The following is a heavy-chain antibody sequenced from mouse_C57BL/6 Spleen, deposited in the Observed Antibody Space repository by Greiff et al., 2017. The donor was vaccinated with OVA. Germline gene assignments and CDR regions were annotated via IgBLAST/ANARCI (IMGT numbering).Heavy chain of an antibody. CDR3: ARGQLGPFAY. CDR1: GYTFTSYW. Sequence: QVQLQQPGAELVRPGSSVKLSCKASGYTFTSYWMDWVKQRPGQGLEWIGNIYPSDSETHYNQKFKDKATLTVDKSSSPAYMQLSSLTSEDAAVYYCARGQLGPFAYWGQGTLVTVSA. J-gene: IGHJ3*01. CDR2: IYPSDSET. D-gene: IGHD4-1*02. V-gene: IGHV1-61*01.